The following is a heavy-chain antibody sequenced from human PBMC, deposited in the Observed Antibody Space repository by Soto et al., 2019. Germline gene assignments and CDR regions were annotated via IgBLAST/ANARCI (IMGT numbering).Heavy chain of an antibody. CDR3: ARVVIDYSYYYGMDV. CDR2: MNPNSGNT. Sequence: QVQLVQSGAEVKKPGASVKVSCKASGYTFTSYDINWVRQATGQVLEWMGWMNPNSGNTGYAQKFQGRVTMTRNTSISTAYMELSSLRSEDTAVYYCARVVIDYSYYYGMDVWDQGTTVTVSS. J-gene: IGHJ6*02. V-gene: IGHV1-8*01. CDR1: GYTFTSYD. D-gene: IGHD3-22*01.